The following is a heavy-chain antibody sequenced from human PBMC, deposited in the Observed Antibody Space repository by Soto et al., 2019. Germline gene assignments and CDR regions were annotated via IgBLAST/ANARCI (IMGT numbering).Heavy chain of an antibody. CDR2: INPSGGSP. Sequence: GGPVKVSCKASGYTFTTYYMHWVRQAPGQGLEWVGIINPSGGSPTYAQKFQGRVTLTRDTSTSTVYMELSSLRSEDTAIYYCVRGLGSGTYYGYWGQGTLVTVSS. D-gene: IGHD3-10*02. CDR3: VRGLGSGTYYGY. CDR1: GYTFTTYY. J-gene: IGHJ4*02. V-gene: IGHV1-46*03.